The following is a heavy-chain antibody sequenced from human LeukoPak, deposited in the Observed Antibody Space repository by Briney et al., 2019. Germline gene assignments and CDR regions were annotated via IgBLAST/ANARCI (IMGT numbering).Heavy chain of an antibody. V-gene: IGHV3-21*01. CDR2: ISSSFIYI. J-gene: IGHJ4*02. D-gene: IGHD1-1*01. Sequence: GGSLRLSCAAPGFTFSTYSFNWVRQAPGKGLEWVSSISSSFIYIYYADSVRGRFTISRDNAKNSLYLQMDSLRAEDTAVYYCARGGQGNWPTPFDYWGQGTLVTVSS. CDR3: ARGGQGNWPTPFDY. CDR1: GFTFSTYS.